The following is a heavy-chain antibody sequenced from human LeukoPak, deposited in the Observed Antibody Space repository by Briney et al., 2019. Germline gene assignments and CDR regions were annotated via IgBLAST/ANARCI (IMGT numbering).Heavy chain of an antibody. CDR2: MSSDAIKT. V-gene: IGHV3-30*04. D-gene: IGHD2-15*01. Sequence: GTSLRLSCETSGFTFRTCGVHWVRQAPGKGLEWVALMSSDAIKTYYADSVKGRFSISRDSSKDTLYLQMNSLRAEDTAVYYCAKDHAGSGRAFESWGQGTLVTVSS. CDR3: AKDHAGSGRAFES. CDR1: GFTFRTCG. J-gene: IGHJ4*02.